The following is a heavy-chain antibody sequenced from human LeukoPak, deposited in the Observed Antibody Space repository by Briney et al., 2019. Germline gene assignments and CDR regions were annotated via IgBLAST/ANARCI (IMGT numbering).Heavy chain of an antibody. CDR1: GFTFEDYA. Sequence: GGSLRLSCAASGFTFEDYAMHWVRQAPGKGLEWVSFVTGDGSSTYYADSVKGRFTISRDNSKNSLYLQMNSLRIEDTALYYSAKDRETTGYEHWGQGTLVTVSS. CDR3: AKDRETTGYEH. J-gene: IGHJ1*01. V-gene: IGHV3-43*02. CDR2: VTGDGSST. D-gene: IGHD3-9*01.